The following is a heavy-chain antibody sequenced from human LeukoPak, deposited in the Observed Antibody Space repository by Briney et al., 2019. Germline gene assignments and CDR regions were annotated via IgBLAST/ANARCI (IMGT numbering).Heavy chain of an antibody. CDR1: GYTFTGYY. J-gene: IGHJ6*03. D-gene: IGHD3-16*01. CDR3: ARERFGRLRPPVGAKVSPKNYYMDV. Sequence: ASVKVSCKASGYTFTGYYMHWVRQAPGQGLEWMGWINPNSGGTNYAQKFQGRGTMTRDTSISTAYMELSRLRSDDTAVYYCARERFGRLRPPVGAKVSPKNYYMDVWGKGTTVTVPS. CDR2: INPNSGGT. V-gene: IGHV1-2*02.